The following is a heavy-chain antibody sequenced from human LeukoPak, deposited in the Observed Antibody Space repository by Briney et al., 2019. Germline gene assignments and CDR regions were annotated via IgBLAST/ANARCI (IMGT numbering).Heavy chain of an antibody. V-gene: IGHV1-2*02. CDR3: AIVGEALDY. Sequence: ASMKVSCKASGYTFTGYYIHWLRQAPGQGLEWMGFINPNSGGTNYAQKFQGRVTLTRDTSISTAYMELTSLRSDDTAVYYCAIVGEALDYWGQGTLVTVSS. CDR1: GYTFTGYY. J-gene: IGHJ4*02. CDR2: INPNSGGT. D-gene: IGHD4-17*01.